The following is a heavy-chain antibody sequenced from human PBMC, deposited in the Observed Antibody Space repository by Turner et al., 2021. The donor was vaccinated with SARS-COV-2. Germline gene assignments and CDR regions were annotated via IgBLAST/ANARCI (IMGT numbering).Heavy chain of an antibody. Sequence: EVQLVESGGELIQPGGSLRLSCAVSGFSVSNNYMSWVRQAPGKGLDWGSVIDTGGSTYYTDSVKGRFTIPRDNSKNTVFLQMNSLRAEDTAIYYCARGGGSSSTRVSWGQGTLVTVSS. J-gene: IGHJ5*02. V-gene: IGHV3-53*01. CDR2: IDTGGST. CDR1: GFSVSNNY. CDR3: ARGGGSSSTRVS. D-gene: IGHD3-16*01.